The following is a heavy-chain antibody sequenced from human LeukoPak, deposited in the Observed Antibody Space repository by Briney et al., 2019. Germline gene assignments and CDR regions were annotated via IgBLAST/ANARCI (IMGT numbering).Heavy chain of an antibody. J-gene: IGHJ4*02. D-gene: IGHD3-10*01. CDR1: GYTFTGYY. V-gene: IGHV1-46*01. CDR3: ARDRGDVYFDY. Sequence: GASVKVSCKASGYTFTGYYMHWVRQAPGQGLEWMGIINPSGGSTSYAQKFQGRVTMTRDTSTSTVYMELSSLRSEDTAVYYCARDRGDVYFDYWGQGTLVTVSS. CDR2: INPSGGST.